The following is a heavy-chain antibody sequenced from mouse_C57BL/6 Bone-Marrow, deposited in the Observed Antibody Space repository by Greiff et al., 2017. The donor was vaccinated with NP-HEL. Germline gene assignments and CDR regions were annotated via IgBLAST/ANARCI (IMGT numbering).Heavy chain of an antibody. CDR2: IYPGDGDT. V-gene: IGHV1-80*01. CDR3: ARVPSIYYYGSSYGYFDY. J-gene: IGHJ2*01. CDR1: GYAFSSYW. D-gene: IGHD1-1*01. Sequence: VQLQQSGAELVKPGASVKISCKASGYAFSSYWMNWVKQRPGKGLEWIGQIYPGDGDTNYNGKFKGKATLTADKSSSTAYMQLSSLTSEDSAVYFCARVPSIYYYGSSYGYFDYWGQGTTLTVSS.